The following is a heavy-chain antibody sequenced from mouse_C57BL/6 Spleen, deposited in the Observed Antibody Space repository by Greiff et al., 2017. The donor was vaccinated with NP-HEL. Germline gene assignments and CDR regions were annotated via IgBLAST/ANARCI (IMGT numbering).Heavy chain of an antibody. CDR3: AREYGSIYYYAMDY. J-gene: IGHJ4*01. D-gene: IGHD1-1*01. Sequence: VQLQQSGPELVKPGASVKISCTASGYAFSSSCMNWVKQRPGKGLEWIGRIYPGDGDTNYDGKFKGKATLTADKSSSTAYMQLSSLTSEDSAVYFCAREYGSIYYYAMDYWGQGTSVTVSS. CDR1: GYAFSSSC. CDR2: IYPGDGDT. V-gene: IGHV1-82*01.